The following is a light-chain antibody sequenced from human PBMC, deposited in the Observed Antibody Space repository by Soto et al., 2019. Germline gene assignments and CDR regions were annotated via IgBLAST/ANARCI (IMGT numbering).Light chain of an antibody. J-gene: IGKJ1*01. CDR2: DAS. CDR1: QSVSSY. V-gene: IGKV3-11*01. Sequence: DIVFTQSPSTLSLSPGERATLSCRASQSVSSYLAWYQQKPGQAPRLLIYDASNRATGIPARFSGSGSGTDFTLTISSLEPEDFAVYYCQQRSNWPPWTFGQGTKVDI. CDR3: QQRSNWPPWT.